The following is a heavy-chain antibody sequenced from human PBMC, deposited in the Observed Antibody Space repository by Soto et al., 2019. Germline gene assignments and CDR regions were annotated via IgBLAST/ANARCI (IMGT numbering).Heavy chain of an antibody. CDR1: GYTFTSYD. V-gene: IGHV1-8*01. D-gene: IGHD3-22*01. Sequence: ASVKVSCKASGYTFTSYDINWVRQATGQGLEWMGWMNPNSGNIGYAQKFQGRVTMTRNTSISTAYMELSSLRSEDTAVYYCARERDSSGYHPYYYYGMDVWGQGTTVTVSS. CDR3: ARERDSSGYHPYYYYGMDV. CDR2: MNPNSGNI. J-gene: IGHJ6*02.